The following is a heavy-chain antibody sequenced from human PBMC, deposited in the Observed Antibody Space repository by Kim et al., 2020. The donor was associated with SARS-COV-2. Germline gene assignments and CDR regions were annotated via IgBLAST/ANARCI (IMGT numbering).Heavy chain of an antibody. CDR2: ISAYNGNT. Sequence: ASVKVPCKASGYTFTSYGISWVRQAPGQGLEWMGWISAYNGNTNYAQKLQGRVTMTTDTSTSTAYMELRSLRSDDTAVYYCARDQWELLTIRGYFDYWGQGTLVTVSS. V-gene: IGHV1-18*01. D-gene: IGHD1-26*01. CDR1: GYTFTSYG. J-gene: IGHJ4*02. CDR3: ARDQWELLTIRGYFDY.